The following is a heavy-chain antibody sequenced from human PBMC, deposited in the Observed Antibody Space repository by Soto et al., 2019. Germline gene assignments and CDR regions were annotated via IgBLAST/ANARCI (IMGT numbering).Heavy chain of an antibody. J-gene: IGHJ6*02. CDR1: GYSFTSYW. D-gene: IGHD3-9*01. Sequence: VESLKISCKGSGYSFTSYWIGWVRQMPGKGLEWMGSIYPGDSDTSYSPSFQGHVTISADKSISTAYLQWSSLKASDTAMYYCARPGLSYYYYGMDFWGQGTTVNVS. CDR2: IYPGDSDT. V-gene: IGHV5-51*01. CDR3: ARPGLSYYYYGMDF.